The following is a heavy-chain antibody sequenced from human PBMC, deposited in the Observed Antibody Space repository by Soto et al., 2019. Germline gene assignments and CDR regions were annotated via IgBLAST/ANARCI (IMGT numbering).Heavy chain of an antibody. CDR3: ARNNRAAAGKDYYGMDV. D-gene: IGHD6-13*01. J-gene: IGHJ6*01. CDR2: IYPGDSDT. CDR1: GYSFTSYG. Sequence: VESLTISCKASGYSFTSYGIGWVLQMPGKGLEWMGIIYPGDSDTRYSPSFQGQVTISADKSISTAYLQWSSLKASDTAMYYCARNNRAAAGKDYYGMDVWGQGTPVTVSS. V-gene: IGHV5-51*01.